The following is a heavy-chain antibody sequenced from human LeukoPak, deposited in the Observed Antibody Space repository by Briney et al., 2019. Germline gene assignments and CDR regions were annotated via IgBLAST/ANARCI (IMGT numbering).Heavy chain of an antibody. CDR2: IRIPTGAL. V-gene: IGHV3-48*01. Sequence: GGSLRLSCAASGFTFSDYTMDWVRQAPGKGLEWLSYIRIPTGALYYADSVKGRFTISRDNAKNSLYLQMNNLRAEDTAVYYCVRGKSLYYYDNSGYFDSWGQRTLVTVSS. CDR1: GFTFSDYT. J-gene: IGHJ4*02. D-gene: IGHD3-22*01. CDR3: VRGKSLYYYDNSGYFDS.